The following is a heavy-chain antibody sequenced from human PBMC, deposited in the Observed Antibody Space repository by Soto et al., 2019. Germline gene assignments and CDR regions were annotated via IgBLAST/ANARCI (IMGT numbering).Heavy chain of an antibody. V-gene: IGHV3-7*05. CDR2: IKQDGSEK. CDR1: GFALSNYW. J-gene: IGHJ4*02. CDR3: ATETSTWGC. Sequence: EVQLVESGGGLVQPGESLRLSCVASGFALSNYWINWVRQAPGKGLEWVANIKQDGSEKNYVDSVKCRFTISRANARNSLYLQMNSLRAEDTAAYYCATETSTWGCWGQGTLVTVSS. D-gene: IGHD7-27*01.